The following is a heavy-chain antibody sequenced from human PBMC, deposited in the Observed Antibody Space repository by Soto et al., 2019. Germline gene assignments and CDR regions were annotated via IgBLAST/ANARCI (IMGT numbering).Heavy chain of an antibody. V-gene: IGHV1-18*04. D-gene: IGHD5-12*01. Sequence: ASLKVSCKASVYTFTSYGIIWVRQAPGQGLEWMGWISAYNGNTNYAQKLQSRVTMTTDTSTSTAYMELRSLRSDDTAVYYCASGSGYDYSYFDYWGQGTLVTVSS. CDR1: VYTFTSYG. CDR3: ASGSGYDYSYFDY. J-gene: IGHJ4*02. CDR2: ISAYNGNT.